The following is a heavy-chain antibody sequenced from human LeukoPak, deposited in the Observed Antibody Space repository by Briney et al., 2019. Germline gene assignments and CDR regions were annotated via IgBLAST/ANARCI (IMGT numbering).Heavy chain of an antibody. CDR2: IYYSGST. V-gene: IGHV4-59*01. D-gene: IGHD5-18*01. CDR1: GGSISSYY. J-gene: IGHJ4*02. CDR3: ARMTAPLYRGFDY. Sequence: SETLSLTCTVSGGSISSYYWSWIRQPPGKGLEWIGYIYYSGSTNYNPSLKSRVTISVDTSKNQFSLKLSSVTAADTAVYYCARMTAPLYRGFDYWGQGTLVTVSS.